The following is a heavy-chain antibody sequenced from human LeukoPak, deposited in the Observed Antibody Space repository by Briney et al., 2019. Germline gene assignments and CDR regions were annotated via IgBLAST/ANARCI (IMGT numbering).Heavy chain of an antibody. D-gene: IGHD3-22*01. CDR2: INPSGGST. V-gene: IGHV1-46*01. Sequence: ASVKVSCKASGYTFTSYYMHWVRQAPGQGLEWMGIINPSGGSTSYAQKFQGRVTMTRNTSTSTVYMELSSLRSEDTAVYYCARDRSSGYSPWYWGQGTLVTVSS. CDR1: GYTFTSYY. J-gene: IGHJ4*02. CDR3: ARDRSSGYSPWY.